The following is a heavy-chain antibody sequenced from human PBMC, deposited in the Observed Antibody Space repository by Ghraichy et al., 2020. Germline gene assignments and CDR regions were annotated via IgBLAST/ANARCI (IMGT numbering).Heavy chain of an antibody. V-gene: IGHV3-48*02. Sequence: GGSLRLSCGASGFTVTSYSISWFRQTPGKGLEWVAYVSSGVIETKYYADSVQGRFSISRETAKNSVDLQMNNLRDEDTALYYCARGWWGNWFDPWGQGTQVTVSS. CDR3: ARGWWGNWFDP. CDR1: GFTVTSYS. J-gene: IGHJ5*02. CDR2: VSSGVIETK. D-gene: IGHD2-8*02.